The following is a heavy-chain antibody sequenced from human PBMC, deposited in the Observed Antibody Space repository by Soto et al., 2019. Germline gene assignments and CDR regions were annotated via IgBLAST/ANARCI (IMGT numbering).Heavy chain of an antibody. V-gene: IGHV4-30-4*02. Sequence: SETLSLTCAVSGVSISSGDYYWSWIRQPPGKGLEWIGYIYYSGNTYYNPSLKSRVTISVDTSKTQFSLKLSSVTAADTAVYYCAREKQLGALYYYYYMDVWGKGTTVTVSS. CDR2: IYYSGNT. CDR3: AREKQLGALYYYYYMDV. J-gene: IGHJ6*03. CDR1: GVSISSGDYY. D-gene: IGHD6-6*01.